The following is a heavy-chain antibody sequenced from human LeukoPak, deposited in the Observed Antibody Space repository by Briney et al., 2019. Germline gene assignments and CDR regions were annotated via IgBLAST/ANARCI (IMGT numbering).Heavy chain of an antibody. D-gene: IGHD5-18*01. J-gene: IGHJ2*01. CDR1: GYTFTGYY. CDR2: INPNSGGT. CDR3: ARDLQDTAMVSYFDL. V-gene: IGHV1-2*02. Sequence: GASVKVSCKASGYTFTGYYMHWVRQAPGQGLEWMGWINPNSGGTNYAQKLQGRVTMTTDTSTSTAYMELRSLRSDDTAVYYCARDLQDTAMVSYFDLWGRGTLVTVSS.